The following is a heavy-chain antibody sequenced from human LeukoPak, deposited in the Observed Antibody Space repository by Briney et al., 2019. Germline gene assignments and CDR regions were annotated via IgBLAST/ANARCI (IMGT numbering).Heavy chain of an antibody. J-gene: IGHJ4*02. CDR2: INPNSGGT. CDR3: ARAQYCSGGSCYSGFDY. V-gene: IGHV1-2*02. CDR1: GYTFTGYY. D-gene: IGHD2-15*01. Sequence: ASVKVSCKASGYTFTGYYMHWVRHAPRQELEWMGWINPNSGGTNYAQKFQGRVTMTRDTSISTAYMELSRLRSDDTAVYYCARAQYCSGGSCYSGFDYWGQGTLVTVSS.